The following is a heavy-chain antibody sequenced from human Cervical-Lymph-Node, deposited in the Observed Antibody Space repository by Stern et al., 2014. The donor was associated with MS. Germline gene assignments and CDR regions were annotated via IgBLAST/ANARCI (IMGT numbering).Heavy chain of an antibody. J-gene: IGHJ3*01. CDR1: GYTFIDYY. Sequence: VQLVQSGAEVKKPGASVTVSCRTSGYTFIDYYIHWVRQAPGQGLERMGIINLSDGATTYAQKFQGRVTMTRDTSTNTAYMQLGSLTSEDTAVFCCAREGADNDAFDVWGQGTMVTVSS. D-gene: IGHD1-26*01. V-gene: IGHV1-46*03. CDR2: INLSDGAT. CDR3: AREGADNDAFDV.